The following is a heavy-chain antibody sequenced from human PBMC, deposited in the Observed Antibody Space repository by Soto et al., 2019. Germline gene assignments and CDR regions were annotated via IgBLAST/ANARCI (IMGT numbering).Heavy chain of an antibody. V-gene: IGHV4-30-2*01. CDR1: VGSLSSGDYS. D-gene: IGHD3-10*01. CDR3: AARPYYYYGLDV. J-gene: IGHJ6*02. Sequence: SETLSLTCTVSVGSLSSGDYSWNWVRQRPGKALEWIGYIYHSGNTYPKPSLKSRVTISLDGAKNQFSLKMTSVTAADTGLYYCAARPYYYYGLDVWGQGTTVTVSS. CDR2: IYHSGNT.